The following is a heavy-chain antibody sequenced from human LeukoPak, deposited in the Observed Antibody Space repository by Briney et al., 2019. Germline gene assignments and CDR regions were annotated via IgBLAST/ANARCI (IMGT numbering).Heavy chain of an antibody. CDR2: IKQDGGEK. Sequence: PGGSLRLSCADSGITFRSYWMSWVRQAPGKGLEWVANIKQDGGEKYYVDSVKGRFTISRDNAKNSLYLQMNNLRVEDTAVYYCARGGYDAFDIWGQGTMVTVSS. V-gene: IGHV3-7*03. J-gene: IGHJ3*02. D-gene: IGHD6-25*01. CDR1: GITFRSYW. CDR3: ARGGYDAFDI.